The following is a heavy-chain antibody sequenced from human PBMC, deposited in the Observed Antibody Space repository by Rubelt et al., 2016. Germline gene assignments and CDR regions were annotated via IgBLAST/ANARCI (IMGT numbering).Heavy chain of an antibody. CDR3: ARLGAATQAHYYYYYGMDV. CDR2: MYAGGGT. J-gene: IGHJ6*02. CDR1: GFTVSTNY. V-gene: IGHV3-66*01. D-gene: IGHD2-15*01. Sequence: VEVVESGGGLVQPGGSLRLSCTGSGFTVSTNYMSWVRQLPGKGLEWVSVMYAGGGTEYTDSVRGRFTVSRDNSKDTVYLQMNSLRAEDTAVYYCARLGAATQAHYYYYYGMDVWGQETTVTVSS.